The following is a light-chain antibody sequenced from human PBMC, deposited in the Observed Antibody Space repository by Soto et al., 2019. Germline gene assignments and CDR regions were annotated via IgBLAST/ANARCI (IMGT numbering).Light chain of an antibody. V-gene: IGKV1-5*01. Sequence: IQMTPSPSALSASVGDRVTITCRASQTISDSLAWYQQKPGKDTDLLRSDVSSLERGVASRFSGSGSGTEFTLTISNTKHDAFATYYCQQYHGYARPFGQGAKVE. CDR3: QQYHGYARP. CDR2: DVS. J-gene: IGKJ1*01. CDR1: QTISDS.